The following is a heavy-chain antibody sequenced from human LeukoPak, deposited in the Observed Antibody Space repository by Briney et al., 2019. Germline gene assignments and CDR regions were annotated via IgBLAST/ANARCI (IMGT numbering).Heavy chain of an antibody. J-gene: IGHJ5*02. V-gene: IGHV4-39*07. D-gene: IGHD5-12*01. CDR3: TRVEDSGYDYRGWFDP. CDR1: GGSISNSSYY. CDR2: IYYTGNT. Sequence: SETLSLTCTVSGGSISNSSYYWGWIRQPPGKGLECIGTIYYTGNTNYNPSLKSRVSISVDTSNNHFSLTLSSVTAADTAVYYCTRVEDSGYDYRGWFDPWGQGTLVTVSS.